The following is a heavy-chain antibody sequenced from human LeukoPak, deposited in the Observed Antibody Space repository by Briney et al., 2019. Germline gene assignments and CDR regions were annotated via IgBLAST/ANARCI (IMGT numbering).Heavy chain of an antibody. V-gene: IGHV3-30*04. J-gene: IGHJ4*02. Sequence: GRSLRLSCAASGFTFSSYAMHWVRQAPGEGLEWVAVISYDGSNKYYADSVKGRFTISRDNSKNTLYLQMNSLRAEDTAVYYCARAVGYSYGFDSFDYWGQGTLVTVSS. D-gene: IGHD5-18*01. CDR2: ISYDGSNK. CDR3: ARAVGYSYGFDSFDY. CDR1: GFTFSSYA.